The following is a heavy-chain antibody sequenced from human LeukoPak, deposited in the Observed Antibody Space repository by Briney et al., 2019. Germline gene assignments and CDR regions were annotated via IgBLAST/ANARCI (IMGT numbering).Heavy chain of an antibody. V-gene: IGHV3-48*04. CDR3: ARDIRGDY. Sequence: QPGGSLRLSCAASGFTFSSNGMNWVRQAPGKGLEWVSYISSSGSTIYYADSVQGRFTISRDNAKNSLYLQMNSLRADDTAVYYCARDIRGDYWGQGTLVTVSS. J-gene: IGHJ4*02. CDR1: GFTFSSNG. D-gene: IGHD3-10*01. CDR2: ISSSGSTI.